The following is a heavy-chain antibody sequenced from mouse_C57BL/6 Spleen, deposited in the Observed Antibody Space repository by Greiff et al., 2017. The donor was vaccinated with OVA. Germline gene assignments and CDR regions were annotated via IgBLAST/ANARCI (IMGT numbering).Heavy chain of an antibody. V-gene: IGHV5-17*01. CDR2: ISSGSSTI. Sequence: EVQLVESGGGLVKPGGSLKLSCAASGFTFSDYGMHWVRQAPEKGLEWVAYISSGSSTIYYADTVKGRFTISRDNAKHTLFLQMTSLRSEDTAMYYCARPLYYGNYGFDYWGQGTTLTVSS. CDR3: ARPLYYGNYGFDY. D-gene: IGHD2-1*01. J-gene: IGHJ2*01. CDR1: GFTFSDYG.